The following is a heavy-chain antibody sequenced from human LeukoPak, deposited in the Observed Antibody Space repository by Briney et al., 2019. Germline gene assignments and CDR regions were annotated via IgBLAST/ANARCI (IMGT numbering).Heavy chain of an antibody. CDR1: GSTFSRYW. D-gene: IGHD3-10*01. CDR2: VKSDGSDT. V-gene: IGHV3-74*01. CDR3: TTGIGNYYYY. Sequence: PGGSLRLSCAASGSTFSRYWMHWVRQAPGKGRVRVSRVKSDGSDTIYADSVKGRFTISRDNAKNTLYLQMDSLRAEDTAVYYCTTGIGNYYYYWGQGTLVTVAS. J-gene: IGHJ4*02.